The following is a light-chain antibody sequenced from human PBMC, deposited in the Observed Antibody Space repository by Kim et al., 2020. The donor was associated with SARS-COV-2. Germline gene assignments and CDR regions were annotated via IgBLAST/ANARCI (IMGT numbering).Light chain of an antibody. V-gene: IGKV3-20*01. Sequence: SLSPGESATLSCRASQSVSSSYLAWYQQKPGQAPRLLIYGASSRATGIPDRFSGSGSGTDFTLTISRLEPEDFAVYYCQQYGSSPFGQGTKVDIK. CDR3: QQYGSSP. CDR1: QSVSSSY. CDR2: GAS. J-gene: IGKJ1*01.